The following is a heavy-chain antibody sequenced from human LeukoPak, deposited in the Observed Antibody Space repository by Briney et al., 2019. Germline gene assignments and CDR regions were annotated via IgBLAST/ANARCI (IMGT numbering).Heavy chain of an antibody. V-gene: IGHV3-7*01. J-gene: IGHJ5*02. CDR2: IKQDGSEK. CDR3: ARRHGSGYHDTSGYPIDL. D-gene: IGHD3-22*01. CDR1: GFTFSSYW. Sequence: GGSLRLSCAASGFTFSSYWMSWVRQAPGKGLEWVANIKQDGSEKYYVDSVKGRFTISRDNAKNSLYLQMDSLRAEDAAVFYCARRHGSGYHDTSGYPIDLWGQGTLVTVSS.